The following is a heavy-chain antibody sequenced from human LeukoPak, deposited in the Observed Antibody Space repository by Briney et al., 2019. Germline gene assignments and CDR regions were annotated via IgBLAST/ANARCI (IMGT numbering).Heavy chain of an antibody. V-gene: IGHV1-8*01. CDR2: MNPNSGNT. CDR1: GYTFTSYD. D-gene: IGHD3-22*01. J-gene: IGHJ4*02. CDR3: ARGPLPDPDYYDSSGYPFDY. Sequence: GASVKVSCKASGYTFTSYDINWVRQATGQGLEWMGWMNPNSGNTGYAQKFQGRVTMTRNTSISTAHMELSSLRSEDTAVYYCARGPLPDPDYYDSSGYPFDYWGQGTLVTVSS.